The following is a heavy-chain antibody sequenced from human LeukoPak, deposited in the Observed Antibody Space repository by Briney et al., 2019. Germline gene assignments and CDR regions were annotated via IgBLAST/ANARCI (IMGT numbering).Heavy chain of an antibody. CDR3: AKDDRPGSSELDY. Sequence: GGSLRLSCAASGFTFDVYTTHWVRQAPGEGLEWVSLISWDGGSTYYADSVKGRFTISRANSKNSLYLQMNSLRTEDTALYYCAKDDRPGSSELDYWGQGTLVTVSS. J-gene: IGHJ4*02. CDR2: ISWDGGST. CDR1: GFTFDVYT. V-gene: IGHV3-43*01. D-gene: IGHD2-2*01.